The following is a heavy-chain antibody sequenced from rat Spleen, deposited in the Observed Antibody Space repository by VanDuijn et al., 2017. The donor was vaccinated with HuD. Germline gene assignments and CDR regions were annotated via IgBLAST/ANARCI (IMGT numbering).Heavy chain of an antibody. J-gene: IGHJ4*01. CDR3: ARYGYNYVMDA. D-gene: IGHD1-9*01. Sequence: EVQLQESGPGLVKPSQSLSLTCSVTGYDITSNYWGWIRKFPGNKMEWMGYISYSGSTSYNPSLKSRISITRDTSKNQFFLQLNSVTTEDTATYYCARYGYNYVMDAWGQGASVTVSS. CDR1: GYDITSNY. V-gene: IGHV3-1*01. CDR2: ISYSGST.